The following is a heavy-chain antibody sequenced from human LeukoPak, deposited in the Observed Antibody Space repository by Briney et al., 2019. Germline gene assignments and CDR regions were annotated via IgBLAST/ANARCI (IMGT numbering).Heavy chain of an antibody. D-gene: IGHD3-3*01. Sequence: PRRSLRLSCATSGFTFSRYAMHWVRQAPGKGLEWVALISYDANIGSNKYYADSVKGRFTISRDNSKNTLYLQMNSLRAEDTAVYYCARDGGYDFWSGYYQDYWGQGTLVTVSS. J-gene: IGHJ4*02. CDR2: ISYDANIGSNK. CDR3: ARDGGYDFWSGYYQDY. V-gene: IGHV3-30-3*01. CDR1: GFTFSRYA.